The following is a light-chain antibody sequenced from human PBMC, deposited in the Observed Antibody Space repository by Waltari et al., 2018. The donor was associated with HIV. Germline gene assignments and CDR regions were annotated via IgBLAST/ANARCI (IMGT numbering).Light chain of an antibody. J-gene: IGKJ1*01. CDR1: QSVTSY. CDR2: SAS. CDR3: QQYDSYPWT. Sequence: RVTITCRASQSVTSYLAWYQQKLGSSPNLLIYSASTLVTGVSSTFSASGSGTHFTLTITNLQPDDVATYFCQQYDSYPWTFGQGTRV. V-gene: IGKV1-5*03.